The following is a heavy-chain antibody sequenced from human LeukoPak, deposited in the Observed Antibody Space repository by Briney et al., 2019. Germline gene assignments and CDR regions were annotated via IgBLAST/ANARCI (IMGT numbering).Heavy chain of an antibody. CDR3: ASLRVADY. CDR1: GGSISSYY. CDR2: IYYSGST. J-gene: IGHJ4*02. D-gene: IGHD3-22*01. V-gene: IGHV4-59*12. Sequence: SETLSLTCTVSGGSISSYYWSWIRQPPGKGLEWIGYIYYSGSTNYNPSLKSRVTISVDTSKNQFSLKLSSVTAADTAVYYCASLRVADYWGQGTLVTVSS.